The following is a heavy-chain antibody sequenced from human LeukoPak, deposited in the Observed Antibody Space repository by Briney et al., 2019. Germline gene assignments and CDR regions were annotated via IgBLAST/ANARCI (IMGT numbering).Heavy chain of an antibody. Sequence: GGSLRLSCAASGLTLSNHAMIWVRQAPGKGLEWVSSISGSGAMTYYADSVKGRFTISRDNAMDTLYLQMNSLRADDTAVYYCAKDRVDGSGSQFDSWGQGSLVIVSS. CDR3: AKDRVDGSGSQFDS. CDR2: ISGSGAMT. V-gene: IGHV3-23*01. D-gene: IGHD3-10*01. J-gene: IGHJ4*02. CDR1: GLTLSNHA.